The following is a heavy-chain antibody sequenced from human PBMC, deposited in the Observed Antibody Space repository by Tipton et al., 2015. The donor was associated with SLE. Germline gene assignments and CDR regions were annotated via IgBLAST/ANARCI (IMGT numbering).Heavy chain of an antibody. CDR2: ISTYNGNT. J-gene: IGHJ4*02. V-gene: IGHV1-18*01. CDR3: ARGDNYFDY. CDR1: GYTFTTYG. D-gene: IGHD2-15*01. Sequence: QSGAEVKRPGASVKVSCKASGYTFTTYGVSWVRQAPGQGLEWMGWISTYNGNTKYAQKFQGRVTMTTDTSTSTAYMELSSLRSEDTAVYYCARGDNYFDYWGQGTLVTVSS.